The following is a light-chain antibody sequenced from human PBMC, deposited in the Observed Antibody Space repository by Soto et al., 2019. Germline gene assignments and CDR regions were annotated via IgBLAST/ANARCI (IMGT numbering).Light chain of an antibody. J-gene: IGKJ2*01. CDR3: QQYDYWPPYT. CDR2: GAS. Sequence: EIVMTQSPATLSVSPGERATLSCRASQSVSSNLAWYQQKPGQPPTLLIYGASTRTTGIPARFSGSGSGTEFTLTIDSLQSEEFSVYYCQQYDYWPPYTFGQGTKVEIK. CDR1: QSVSSN. V-gene: IGKV3-15*01.